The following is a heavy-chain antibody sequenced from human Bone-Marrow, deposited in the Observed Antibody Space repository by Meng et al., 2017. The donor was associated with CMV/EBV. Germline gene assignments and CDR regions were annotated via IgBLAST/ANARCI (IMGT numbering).Heavy chain of an antibody. CDR1: GRSFSEYY. D-gene: IGHD3-10*01. V-gene: IGHV4-34*01. Sequence: GSLRLSCAVYGRSFSEYYWSWIRQPPGKGLEWIGEINHSGSTNYNPSLKSPVTISVDTSKNQFSLNLNSVTATDTAVYYCARHTIAFDPWGQGTLVTVSS. J-gene: IGHJ5*02. CDR3: ARHTIAFDP. CDR2: INHSGST.